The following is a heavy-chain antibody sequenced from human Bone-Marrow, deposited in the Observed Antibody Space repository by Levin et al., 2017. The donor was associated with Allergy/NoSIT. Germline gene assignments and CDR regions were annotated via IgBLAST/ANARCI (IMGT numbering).Heavy chain of an antibody. J-gene: IGHJ3*01. D-gene: IGHD3-16*01. CDR3: ARELHYDNEMSGAFDV. CDR2: IVPMYGLA. V-gene: IGHV1-69*04. Sequence: KTGESLKISCKTSGGTFTSQTINWVRQAPGQGLEWMGRIVPMYGLANTAQKFQGRVTITADKSTGTVYVELSSLRYDDTAVYYCARELHYDNEMSGAFDVWGQGTLVSVSS. CDR1: GGTFTSQT.